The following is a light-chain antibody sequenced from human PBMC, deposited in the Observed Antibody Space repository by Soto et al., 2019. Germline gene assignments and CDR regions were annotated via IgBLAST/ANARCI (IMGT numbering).Light chain of an antibody. CDR2: RNN. V-gene: IGLV1-47*01. Sequence: QSVLTQPPSASGTPGQRVTISCSGSISNLGSNFIYWYQQLPGAAPKLLISRNNERPSGVPDRFSGSKSGTSASLAISGLRSEDEADYHRAAWDDSLSGVVFGGGTKVTVL. CDR1: ISNLGSNF. J-gene: IGLJ3*02. CDR3: AAWDDSLSGVV.